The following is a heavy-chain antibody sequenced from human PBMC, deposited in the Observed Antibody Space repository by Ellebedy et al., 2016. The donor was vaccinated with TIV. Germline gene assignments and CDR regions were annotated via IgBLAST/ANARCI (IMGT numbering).Heavy chain of an antibody. D-gene: IGHD4-17*01. Sequence: GGSLRLSCAASGFSFRNYWMTWVRQAPGKGLEWVANINQGGSERHYVDSVKGRFTISRDNAKNSLYLEMNSLRAEDTAVYYCATDGSYGDYLSPAHAFEIWGQGTVVAVSS. CDR2: INQGGSER. J-gene: IGHJ3*02. CDR3: ATDGSYGDYLSPAHAFEI. CDR1: GFSFRNYW. V-gene: IGHV3-7*01.